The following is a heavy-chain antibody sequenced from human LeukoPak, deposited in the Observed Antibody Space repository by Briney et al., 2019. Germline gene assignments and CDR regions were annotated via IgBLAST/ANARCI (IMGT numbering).Heavy chain of an antibody. D-gene: IGHD6-6*01. CDR1: GYTFTSYD. CDR2: MNPNSGNT. Sequence: ASVKVSCKASGYTFTSYDINWVRQATGQGLEWMGWMNPNSGNTGYAQKFQGRVTITRNTSISTAYMELSSLRSEDTAVYYCARARRIAARPYYYYYYMDVWGKGTTVTVSS. J-gene: IGHJ6*03. V-gene: IGHV1-8*03. CDR3: ARARRIAARPYYYYYYMDV.